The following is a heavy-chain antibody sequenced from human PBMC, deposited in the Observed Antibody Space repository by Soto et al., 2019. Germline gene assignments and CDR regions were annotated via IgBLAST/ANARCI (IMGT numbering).Heavy chain of an antibody. CDR2: INPNSGGT. V-gene: IGHV1-2*02. CDR3: ARHKSPYRGWPGMEV. Sequence: ASVKVSCKASGYTFTDYYMHWVRQAPGQGLEWMGWINPNSGGTNYAQKFQGRVTMTRDTSISTAYVELNRLRSDDTAVYYCARHKSPYRGWPGMEVWGQGTTVTVSS. J-gene: IGHJ6*02. D-gene: IGHD6-19*01. CDR1: GYTFTDYY.